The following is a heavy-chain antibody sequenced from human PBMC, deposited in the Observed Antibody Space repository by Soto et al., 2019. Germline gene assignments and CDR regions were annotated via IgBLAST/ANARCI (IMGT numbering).Heavy chain of an antibody. CDR1: GGSISSGGYY. D-gene: IGHD3-3*01. J-gene: IGHJ4*02. V-gene: IGHV4-31*03. CDR3: ARGTLIEAPGWLLYGPPHY. Sequence: QVQLQESGPGLVKPSQTLSLTCTVSGGSISSGGYYWSWIRQHPGKGLEWIGYIYYSGSTYYNPSLKSRVTISVDTSKNQFSLKLSSVTAADTAVYYCARGTLIEAPGWLLYGPPHYWGQGTLVTVSS. CDR2: IYYSGST.